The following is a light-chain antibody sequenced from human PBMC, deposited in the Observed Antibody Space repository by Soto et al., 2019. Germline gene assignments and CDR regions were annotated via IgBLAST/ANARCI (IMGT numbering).Light chain of an antibody. V-gene: IGKV3-20*01. J-gene: IGKJ1*01. Sequence: PGERATLSCRASQSVISSYLAWYQQSPGQPPRLLIYGASYRATGIPDRFSGSGSGTDFTLTITRLEPEDFAVYYCQQYGDSPWTFGQGTKVEIK. CDR2: GAS. CDR1: QSVISSY. CDR3: QQYGDSPWT.